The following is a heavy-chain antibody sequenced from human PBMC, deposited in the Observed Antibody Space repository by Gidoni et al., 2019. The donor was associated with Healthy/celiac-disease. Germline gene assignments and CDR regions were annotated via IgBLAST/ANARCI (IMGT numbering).Heavy chain of an antibody. Sequence: VQLQQLGAGLFKPSETLSLPCAVYGWSFRGYYWSWTRQPPGKGLEWIGEIHHSGSTNYNPSLKSRVTISVDTSKNQCALKLGSVTAADTAVYYCASTKRELLEDYWGQGTLVTVSS. J-gene: IGHJ4*02. CDR2: IHHSGST. CDR3: ASTKRELLEDY. D-gene: IGHD1-7*01. V-gene: IGHV4-34*01. CDR1: GWSFRGYY.